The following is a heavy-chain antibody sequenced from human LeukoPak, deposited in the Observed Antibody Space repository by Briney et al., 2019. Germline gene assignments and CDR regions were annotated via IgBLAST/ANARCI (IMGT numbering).Heavy chain of an antibody. CDR1: GGSISSYY. Sequence: SETLSLTCTVSGGSISSYYWSWIRQPPGKGLEWIGYIYYSGSTNYNPSLKSRVTISVDTSKNQFSLKLSSVTAADTAVYYCARDRIEWELTAAFDIWGQGTMVTVSS. CDR2: IYYSGST. D-gene: IGHD5-12*01. J-gene: IGHJ3*02. CDR3: ARDRIEWELTAAFDI. V-gene: IGHV4-59*01.